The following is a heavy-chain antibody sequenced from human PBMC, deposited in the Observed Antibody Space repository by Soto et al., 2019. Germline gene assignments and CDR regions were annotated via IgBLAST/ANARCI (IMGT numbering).Heavy chain of an antibody. D-gene: IGHD6-6*01. CDR1: WGSSISYD. CDR2: IYYSGST. Sequence: LETLRHTWTVSWGSSISYDWSWIRQPPGKGLEWIGYIYYSGSTNYNPSLKSRVTISVDTSKNQFSLKLSSVTAADTAVYYCARLESSSSLDYWGQGTLVTVSS. CDR3: ARLESSSSLDY. J-gene: IGHJ4*02. V-gene: IGHV4-59*08.